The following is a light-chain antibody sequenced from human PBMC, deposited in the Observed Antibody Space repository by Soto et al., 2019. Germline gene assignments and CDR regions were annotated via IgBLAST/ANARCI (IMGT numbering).Light chain of an antibody. J-gene: IGLJ1*01. CDR3: AAWDASLNGYV. V-gene: IGLV1-44*01. CDR1: SSNIGSKT. CDR2: NSY. Sequence: SGSSSNIGSKTVNWYQQLPGTVPKLLIYNSYQRPSGVPDRFSGSKSGTSASLAISGLQSEDEADYYCAAWDASLNGYVFGAGTKVTVL.